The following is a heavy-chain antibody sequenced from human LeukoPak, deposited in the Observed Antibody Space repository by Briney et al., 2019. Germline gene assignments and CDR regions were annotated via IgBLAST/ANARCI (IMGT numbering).Heavy chain of an antibody. Sequence: GASVKVSCKASGYTFTSYYMHWVRQAPGQGLEWMGIINPSGGSTSYAQKFQGRVTMTRDTSTSTVYMELSSLRSEDTAVYYCASFANSGSYDWYFDLWGRGTLVTVSS. CDR3: ASFANSGSYDWYFDL. V-gene: IGHV1-46*01. D-gene: IGHD1-26*01. CDR2: INPSGGST. CDR1: GYTFTSYY. J-gene: IGHJ2*01.